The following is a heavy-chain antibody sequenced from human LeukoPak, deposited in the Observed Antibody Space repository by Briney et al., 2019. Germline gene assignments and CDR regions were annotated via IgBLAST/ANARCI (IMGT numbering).Heavy chain of an antibody. V-gene: IGHV3-23*01. CDR1: GFTFSTFA. CDR3: ARTRAAAGIRIFDY. D-gene: IGHD6-13*01. J-gene: IGHJ4*02. CDR2: IFPSGGEI. Sequence: GGSLRLSCAASGFTFSTFAMIWVRQPPGKGLEWVSSIFPSGGEIHYADSVRGRFTISRDNSKSTLSLQMNSLRAEDTAVYYCARTRAAAGIRIFDYWGQGTLVTVSS.